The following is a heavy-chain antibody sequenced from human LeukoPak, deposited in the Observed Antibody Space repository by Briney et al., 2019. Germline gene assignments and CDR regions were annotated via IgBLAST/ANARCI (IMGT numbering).Heavy chain of an antibody. Sequence: GASVKVSCKASGYTFTNYGISWVRQAPGQGLEWMGWISAYNGNTNYAQKLQGRVTMTTDTSTSTAYMELRSLRSDDTAVYYCARGARGYYDILTGYYVAFDIWGQGTMVTVSS. CDR1: GYTFTNYG. CDR3: ARGARGYYDILTGYYVAFDI. D-gene: IGHD3-9*01. CDR2: ISAYNGNT. V-gene: IGHV1-18*01. J-gene: IGHJ3*02.